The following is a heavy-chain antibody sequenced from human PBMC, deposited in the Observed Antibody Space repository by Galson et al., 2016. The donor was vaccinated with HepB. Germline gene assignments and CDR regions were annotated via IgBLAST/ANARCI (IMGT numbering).Heavy chain of an antibody. CDR2: INAGNGNT. D-gene: IGHD3-10*01. V-gene: IGHV1-3*01. J-gene: IGHJ4*02. CDR3: AREHYYGSGSSFDY. CDR1: GSIFTGYA. Sequence: SVKVSCKASGSIFTGYAMHWVRQAPGQRLEWMGWINAGNGNTKYSQKFQGRVTITRDTSASTVYMELSSLRSEDTAVYYCAREHYYGSGSSFDYWGQGTLVTVSS.